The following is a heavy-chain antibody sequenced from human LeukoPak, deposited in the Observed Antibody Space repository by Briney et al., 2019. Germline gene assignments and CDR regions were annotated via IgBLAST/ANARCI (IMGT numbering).Heavy chain of an antibody. V-gene: IGHV4-34*01. J-gene: IGHJ4*02. CDR3: AREARSVITFGGVIVPTKFDY. D-gene: IGHD3-16*02. Sequence: SETLSLTCAVYGGSFSGYYWSWIRQPPGKGLEWIGEINHSGSTNYNPSLKSRVTISVDTSKNQFSLKLSSVTAADPPVSYCAREARSVITFGGVIVPTKFDYWGQGTLVTVSS. CDR1: GGSFSGYY. CDR2: INHSGST.